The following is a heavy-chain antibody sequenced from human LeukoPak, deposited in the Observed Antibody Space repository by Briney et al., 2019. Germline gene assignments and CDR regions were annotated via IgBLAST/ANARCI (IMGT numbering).Heavy chain of an antibody. Sequence: SETLSLTCAVYGGSFSGYYWSWIRQPPGKGLEWIGEINHSGSTNYNPSLKSRVTISVDTSKNQFSLKLSSVTAADTAVYYCARESRGSGWLYFDYWGQGTLVTVSS. CDR1: GGSFSGYY. CDR2: INHSGST. D-gene: IGHD6-19*01. J-gene: IGHJ4*02. CDR3: ARESRGSGWLYFDY. V-gene: IGHV4-34*01.